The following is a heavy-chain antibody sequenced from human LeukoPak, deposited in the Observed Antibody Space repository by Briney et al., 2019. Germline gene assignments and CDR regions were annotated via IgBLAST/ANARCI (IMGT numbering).Heavy chain of an antibody. Sequence: GGSLRLSCAASGFTFTSYWMHWVRHAPGKGLEWVAVIWYDGSNKYYADSVKGRFTISRDNSKNTLYLQMNSLRAEDTAVYYCARVKFDYWGQGTLVTVSS. CDR2: IWYDGSNK. CDR3: ARVKFDY. J-gene: IGHJ4*02. V-gene: IGHV3-33*08. CDR1: GFTFTSYW.